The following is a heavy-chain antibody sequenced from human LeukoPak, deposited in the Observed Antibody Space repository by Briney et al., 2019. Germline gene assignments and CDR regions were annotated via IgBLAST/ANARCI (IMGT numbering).Heavy chain of an antibody. CDR1: GGTFSSYA. V-gene: IGHV1-46*01. CDR2: INPSGGST. J-gene: IGHJ5*02. Sequence: ASVKVSCKASGGTFSSYAISWVRQAPGQGLEWMGIINPSGGSTSYAQKFQGRVTMTRDTSTSTVYMELSSLRSEDTAVYYCARSNIVATRKLAFDPWGQGTLVTVSS. CDR3: ARSNIVATRKLAFDP. D-gene: IGHD5-12*01.